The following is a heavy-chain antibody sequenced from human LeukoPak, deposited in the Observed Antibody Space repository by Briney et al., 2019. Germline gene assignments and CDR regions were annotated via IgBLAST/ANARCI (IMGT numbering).Heavy chain of an antibody. J-gene: IGHJ6*03. CDR2: INSDGINT. CDR3: ARELGILTGYYYMDV. V-gene: IGHV3-74*01. CDR1: GFTFSNYW. Sequence: PGGSLRLSCAASGFTFSNYWMHWVRQAPGKGLVWVSRINSDGINTSYANSVKGRFTISRDNSKNTLYLQMNSLRAEDTAVYYCARELGILTGYYYMDVWGKGTTVTISS. D-gene: IGHD3-9*01.